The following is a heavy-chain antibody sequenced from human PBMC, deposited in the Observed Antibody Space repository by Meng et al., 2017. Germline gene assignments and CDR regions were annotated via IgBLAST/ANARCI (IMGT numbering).Heavy chain of an antibody. CDR1: GFTFCSYS. CDR3: ARASFRDRYCSGGSCATDY. Sequence: GESLKISCAASGFTFCSYSMNWVRQAPGKGLEWVSSISSSSSYIYYADSVKGRFTISRDNAKNSLYLQMNSLRAEDTAVYYCARASFRDRYCSGGSCATDYWGQGTLVTVSS. V-gene: IGHV3-21*01. J-gene: IGHJ4*02. CDR2: ISSSSSYI. D-gene: IGHD2-15*01.